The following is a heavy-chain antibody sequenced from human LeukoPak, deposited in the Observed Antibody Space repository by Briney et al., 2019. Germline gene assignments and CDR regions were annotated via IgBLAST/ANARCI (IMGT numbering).Heavy chain of an antibody. CDR2: ISYSGST. V-gene: IGHV4-59*08. CDR1: GGSISSYY. J-gene: IGHJ3*02. CDR3: ARQGYDILTGYIDAFDI. Sequence: PSETLSLSCTVSGGSISSYYWSWIRQPPGKGLEWIGYISYSGSTNYNPSLKSRVTISIDTSKNQFSLKLRSVIAADTAIYYCARQGYDILTGYIDAFDIWGQGTMVTVSS. D-gene: IGHD3-9*01.